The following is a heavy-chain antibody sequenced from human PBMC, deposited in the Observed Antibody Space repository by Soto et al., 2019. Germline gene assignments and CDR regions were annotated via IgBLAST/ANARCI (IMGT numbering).Heavy chain of an antibody. Sequence: QVQLVQSGAEVRKPGASVTVSCRSSGDSFNDYYIHWVLQAPGQGFEWMGWINPNGGVTKYAQKFQGWVSMTRDTSIRTVYMQLSRLRSDDTAVYYCAIESGGATATLDYYYFYMDVWGTGTTVTVSS. CDR3: AIESGGATATLDYYYFYMDV. CDR1: GDSFNDYY. CDR2: INPNGGVT. D-gene: IGHD5-12*01. J-gene: IGHJ6*03. V-gene: IGHV1-2*04.